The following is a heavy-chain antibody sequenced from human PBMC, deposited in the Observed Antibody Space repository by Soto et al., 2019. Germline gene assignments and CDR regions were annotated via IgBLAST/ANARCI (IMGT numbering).Heavy chain of an antibody. Sequence: QVQLVQSSAEVRKPGASVNVSCKASGYTFTDYYIYWLRQAPGHGLEWMGWINPNSGATNYAHNFQGRVTMTRDTSIRAAYMELSRLSSDDTAVYYCAKDQGGYMVSGMDVWGQGTTVTVSS. D-gene: IGHD2-2*02. J-gene: IGHJ6*02. V-gene: IGHV1-2*02. CDR1: GYTFTDYY. CDR2: INPNSGAT. CDR3: AKDQGGYMVSGMDV.